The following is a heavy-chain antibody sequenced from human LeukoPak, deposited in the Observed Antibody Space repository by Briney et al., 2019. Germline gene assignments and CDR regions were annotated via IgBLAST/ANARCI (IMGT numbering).Heavy chain of an antibody. CDR2: INPNSGGT. V-gene: IGHV1-2*04. CDR1: GYTITGYY. D-gene: IGHD1-26*01. CDR3: ARDRSGSAYYFDY. J-gene: IGHJ4*02. Sequence: GASVKVSCKASGYTITGYYMHWVRQAPGQGLEWMGWINPNSGGTNYAQKFQGWVTMTRDTSISTAYMELSRLRSDDTAVYYCARDRSGSAYYFDYWGQGTLVTVSS.